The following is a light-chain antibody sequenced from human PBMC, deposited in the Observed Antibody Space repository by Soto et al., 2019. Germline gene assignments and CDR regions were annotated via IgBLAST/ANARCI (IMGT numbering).Light chain of an antibody. CDR2: GNN. CDR1: SSNIGAGYD. V-gene: IGLV1-40*01. CDR3: QSYDTSLSAYV. J-gene: IGLJ1*01. Sequence: QSVLTQPPSVSGAPGQRVTISCTGSSSNIGAGYDVHWYQQLPGTAPKVLIYGNNNRPSGVPDRFSGSKSGTSASLAITGLQAEDEADYYGQSYDTSLSAYVFGTGTKLTVL.